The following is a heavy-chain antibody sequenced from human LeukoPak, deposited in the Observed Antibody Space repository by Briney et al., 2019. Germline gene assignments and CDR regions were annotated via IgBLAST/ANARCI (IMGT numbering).Heavy chain of an antibody. CDR3: AKSGTTAMAY. Sequence: PGGSLRLSCAASGFTFINYAMSWVRQTPGKGLEWVSAISGSGASTYYADSVKGRFTISRDKSKNTLYLQMNSLRAEDTAVYYCAKSGTTAMAYWGQGTLVTVSS. J-gene: IGHJ4*02. V-gene: IGHV3-23*01. D-gene: IGHD5-18*01. CDR1: GFTFINYA. CDR2: ISGSGAST.